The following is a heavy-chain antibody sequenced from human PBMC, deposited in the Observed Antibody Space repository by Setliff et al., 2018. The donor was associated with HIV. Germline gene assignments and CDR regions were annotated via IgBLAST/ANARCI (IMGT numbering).Heavy chain of an antibody. D-gene: IGHD3-22*01. V-gene: IGHV1-24*01. J-gene: IGHJ3*02. CDR2: FDPEYDKT. CDR3: ATRAYDSSGYLRSRVSGAAFDI. Sequence: GASVKVSCKVSGYTLTELSIHWVRQAPGKGLEWMGGFDPEYDKTFYAQKFQGRVTMSEDTSTDTAYMELTSLRSEETAVYYCATRAYDSSGYLRSRVSGAAFDIWGQGTMVTVSS. CDR1: GYTLTELS.